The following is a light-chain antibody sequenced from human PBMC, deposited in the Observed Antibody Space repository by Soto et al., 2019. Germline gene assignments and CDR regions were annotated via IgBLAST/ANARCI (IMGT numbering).Light chain of an antibody. CDR1: SSDVGGYNY. J-gene: IGLJ1*01. CDR2: EVN. V-gene: IGLV2-8*01. CDR3: TSYAGGNNV. Sequence: QSALTQPPSASGSPGQSVTISCTGTSSDVGGYNYVSWYQQHPGKVPKLMVYEVNKRPSGVPDRFSGSKSGNTASLTVSGLPAEDEADYYCTSYAGGNNVFGTGTKLTAL.